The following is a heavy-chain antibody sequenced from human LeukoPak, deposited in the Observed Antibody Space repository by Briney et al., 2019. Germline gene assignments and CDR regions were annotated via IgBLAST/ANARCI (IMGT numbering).Heavy chain of an antibody. J-gene: IGHJ4*02. V-gene: IGHV4-34*01. CDR1: GESFSAYF. D-gene: IGHD2-15*01. CDR2: INHRGNS. Sequence: PSETLSLTCAVYGESFSAYFWNWIRQAPGKPLEYIGEINHRGNSHYNPSLKTRVTLAVDTSKNQFSLRLTSVTAADTAVYFCARGSSFDGYCSAGACDAGYYDSWGQGTPVTVSS. CDR3: ARGSSFDGYCSAGACDAGYYDS.